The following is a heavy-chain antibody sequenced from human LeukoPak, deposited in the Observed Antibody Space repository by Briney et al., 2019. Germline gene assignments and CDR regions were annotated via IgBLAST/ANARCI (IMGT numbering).Heavy chain of an antibody. J-gene: IGHJ4*02. CDR1: VGSIISGDYY. D-gene: IGHD2-2*01. V-gene: IGHV4-30-4*01. CDR3: ARGVRYCSSTSCYSYYFDY. CDR2: VYYSGST. Sequence: SETLSLTCTVSVGSIISGDYYWNWIRQSPGKGLEWIGYVYYSGSTYYNPSLKSRVTTSVDTSKNQFSLKLSSVTAADTAVYYCARGVRYCSSTSCYSYYFDYWGQGTLVTVSS.